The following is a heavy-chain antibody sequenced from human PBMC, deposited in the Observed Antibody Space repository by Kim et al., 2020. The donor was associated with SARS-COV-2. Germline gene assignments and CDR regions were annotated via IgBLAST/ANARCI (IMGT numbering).Heavy chain of an antibody. Sequence: SETLSLTCAVYGGSFSGHYWSWIRQPPGKGLEWIGEIHQSGSTNYSPSLKSRVTISMDTSKNQFSLKLSSVTAADAGLYYCVRGRAGVVPAPILGIGPHYDYFIMDVWGHGTTVTVSS. D-gene: IGHD2-2*02. CDR2: IHQSGST. V-gene: IGHV4-34*01. CDR3: VRGRAGVVPAPILGIGPHYDYFIMDV. CDR1: GGSFSGHY. J-gene: IGHJ6*02.